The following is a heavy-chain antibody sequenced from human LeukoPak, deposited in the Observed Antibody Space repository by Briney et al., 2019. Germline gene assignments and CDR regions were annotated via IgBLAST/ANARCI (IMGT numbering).Heavy chain of an antibody. CDR3: AKKMDPFDY. V-gene: IGHV3-23*01. Sequence: HPGGSLRLSCAASGLTFSSYAMSWVRQAPGKGLEWVSAISGSGGGTYYADSVKGRFTISRDNSKNTLYLQMNSLRAEDTAVYYCAKKMDPFDYWGQGTLVTVSS. CDR2: ISGSGGGT. J-gene: IGHJ4*02. CDR1: GLTFSSYA. D-gene: IGHD5-24*01.